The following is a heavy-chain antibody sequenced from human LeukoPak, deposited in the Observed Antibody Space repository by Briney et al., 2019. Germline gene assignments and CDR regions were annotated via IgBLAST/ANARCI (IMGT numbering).Heavy chain of an antibody. CDR2: IYYSGST. D-gene: IGHD6-13*01. CDR3: ARAASSSWYLYYFDY. CDR1: GGSISSYY. Sequence: SETLSLTCTVSGGSISSYYWSWIRQPPGKGLEWIGYIYYSGSTNYHPPLKSRVTISVDTSKNQFSLKLSSVTAADTAVYYCARAASSSWYLYYFDYWGQGTLVTASS. J-gene: IGHJ4*02. V-gene: IGHV4-59*01.